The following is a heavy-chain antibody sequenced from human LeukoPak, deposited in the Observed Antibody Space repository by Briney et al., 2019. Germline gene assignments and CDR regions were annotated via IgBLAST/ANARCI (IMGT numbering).Heavy chain of an antibody. Sequence: PGGSLRLSCAASGLTFSSYWMHWVRQAPGKGLVWVSRINSDGSSTSYADSVKGRFTISRDNAKNTLYLQMNSLRAEDTAVYYCARDGFGEFYFDYWGQGTLVTVSS. J-gene: IGHJ4*02. CDR2: INSDGSST. CDR3: ARDGFGEFYFDY. D-gene: IGHD3-10*01. V-gene: IGHV3-74*01. CDR1: GLTFSSYW.